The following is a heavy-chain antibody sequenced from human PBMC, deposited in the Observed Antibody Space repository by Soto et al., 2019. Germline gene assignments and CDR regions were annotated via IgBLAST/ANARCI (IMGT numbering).Heavy chain of an antibody. D-gene: IGHD4-17*01. Sequence: ASVKVSCKASGYTFTSYGISWVRQAPGQGLQWMGWISAYNGNTNYAQKFQGRVSMTTDTSTSTAYMELRSLRSDDTAVYYCASDDGVYDYGDYFDYWGQGTLVTVSS. CDR2: ISAYNGNT. CDR1: GYTFTSYG. V-gene: IGHV1-18*01. J-gene: IGHJ4*02. CDR3: ASDDGVYDYGDYFDY.